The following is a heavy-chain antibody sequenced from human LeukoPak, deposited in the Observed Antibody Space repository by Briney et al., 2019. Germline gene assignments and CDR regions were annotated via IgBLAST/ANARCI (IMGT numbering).Heavy chain of an antibody. CDR3: AREPLGCSGGSCYSYGMDV. V-gene: IGHV3-33*01. CDR1: GFTFSSYG. J-gene: IGHJ6*04. CDR2: IWYDGNNK. Sequence: GGSLRLSCAASGFTFSSYGMHWVRQAPGKGLEWVAVIWYDGNNKYYADSVMGRFTISRDNSKNTLYLQMNSLRAEDTAVYYCAREPLGCSGGSCYSYGMDVWGKGTTVTVSS. D-gene: IGHD2-15*01.